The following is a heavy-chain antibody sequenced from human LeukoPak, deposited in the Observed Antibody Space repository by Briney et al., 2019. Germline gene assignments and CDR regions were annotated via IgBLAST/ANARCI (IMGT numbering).Heavy chain of an antibody. CDR1: GFTFSSYA. J-gene: IGHJ3*02. CDR2: ISGSGGST. CDR3: ASTTMGRDYDFWSGSPEDYDILTRGAFDI. Sequence: GALRLSCAASGFTFSSYAMSWVRQAPGKGLEWVSAISGSGGSTYYADSVKGRFTISRDNSKNTLYLQMNSLRAEDTAVYYCASTTMGRDYDFWSGSPEDYDILTRGAFDIWGQGTMVTVSS. V-gene: IGHV3-23*01. D-gene: IGHD3-3*01.